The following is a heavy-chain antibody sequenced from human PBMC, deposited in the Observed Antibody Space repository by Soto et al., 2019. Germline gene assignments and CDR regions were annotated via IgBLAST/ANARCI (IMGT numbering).Heavy chain of an antibody. J-gene: IGHJ5*02. CDR3: ARLRHYDFWSGPPVVTPFDP. V-gene: IGHV1-18*04. CDR2: ISAYNGNT. Sequence: GASVKVSCKASGYTFTSYGISWVRQAPGQGLEWMGWISAYNGNTNYAQKLQGRVTMTTDTSTSTAYMELRSLRSDDTAVYYCARLRHYDFWSGPPVVTPFDPWGQGNMVTVSS. CDR1: GYTFTSYG. D-gene: IGHD3-3*01.